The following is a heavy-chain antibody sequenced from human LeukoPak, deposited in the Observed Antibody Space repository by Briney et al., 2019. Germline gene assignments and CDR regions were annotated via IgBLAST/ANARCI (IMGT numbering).Heavy chain of an antibody. CDR2: ITVSDYTT. CDR3: ARDPNGDYIGAFDN. J-gene: IGHJ3*02. Sequence: GGSLRLSCAASGFIFREYAMTWVRQAPGKGLEWVSSITVSDYTTYADSVKGRFTISRDNSKNTLYLQMDSLRGDDTALYHCARDPNGDYIGAFDNWGQGTMVTVSS. D-gene: IGHD4-17*01. V-gene: IGHV3-23*01. CDR1: GFIFREYA.